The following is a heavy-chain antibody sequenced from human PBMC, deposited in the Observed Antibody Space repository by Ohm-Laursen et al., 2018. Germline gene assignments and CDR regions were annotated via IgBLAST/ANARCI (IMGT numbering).Heavy chain of an antibody. CDR1: GFTFSSYA. CDR3: AKDSSLTWYYFDY. CDR2: IFGTGGSP. Sequence: SLRLSCAASGFTFSSYAMSWVCQAPGKGLEWVSTIFGTGGSPYYADSVKGRFTIFRDNSKSTLYLQMNSLGVEDTAVYYCAKDSSLTWYYFDYWGQGTLVPVTS. D-gene: IGHD2-8*02. V-gene: IGHV3-23*01. J-gene: IGHJ4*02.